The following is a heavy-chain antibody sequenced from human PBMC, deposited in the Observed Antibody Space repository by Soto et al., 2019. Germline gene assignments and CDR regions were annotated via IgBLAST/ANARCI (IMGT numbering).Heavy chain of an antibody. V-gene: IGHV1-18*01. CDR1: RYTFTKYA. J-gene: IGHJ6*02. D-gene: IGHD6-19*01. CDR2: ISVYNGNT. CDR3: AREGAGLYYYYYGMDV. Sequence: QVQLVQSGAEVKTPGASVKVSCKASRYTFTKYAISWMRQAPGQGLEWIGWISVYNGNTKYAENLQGRVTVTTDTSTTTVYMELRSLRSDDTAVYYCAREGAGLYYYYYGMDVWGQGTTVTVPS.